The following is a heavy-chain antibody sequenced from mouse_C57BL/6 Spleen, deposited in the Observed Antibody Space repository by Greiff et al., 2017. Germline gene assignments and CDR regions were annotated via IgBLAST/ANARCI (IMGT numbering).Heavy chain of an antibody. CDR2: INPSTGGT. J-gene: IGHJ1*03. V-gene: IGHV1-43*01. Sequence: EVKVVESGPELVKPGASVKISCKASGYSFTGYYMHWVKQSSEKSLEWIGEINPSTGGTSYNQKFKGKATLTVDKSSSTAYMQLKSLTSEDSAVYYCARGGYYGSSPHWYFDVWGTGTTVTVSS. CDR3: ARGGYYGSSPHWYFDV. CDR1: GYSFTGYY. D-gene: IGHD1-1*01.